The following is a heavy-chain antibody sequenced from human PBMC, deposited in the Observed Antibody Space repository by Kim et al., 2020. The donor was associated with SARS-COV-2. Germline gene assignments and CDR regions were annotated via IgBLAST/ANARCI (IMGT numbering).Heavy chain of an antibody. CDR1: GFTFSSYG. V-gene: IGHV3-30*18. Sequence: GGSLRLSCAASGFTFSSYGMHWVRQAPGKGLEWVAVISYDGSNKYYADSVKGRFTISRDNSKNTLYMQMNSLRAEDTAVYYCAKEEECTNGVCPEREYYFDYWGQGTLVTVSS. D-gene: IGHD2-8*01. CDR3: AKEEECTNGVCPEREYYFDY. J-gene: IGHJ4*02. CDR2: ISYDGSNK.